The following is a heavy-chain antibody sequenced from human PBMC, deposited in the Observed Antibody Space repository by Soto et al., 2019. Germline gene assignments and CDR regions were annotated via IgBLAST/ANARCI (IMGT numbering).Heavy chain of an antibody. CDR1: GFTFSSYA. Sequence: PGGSLRLSCAASGFTFSSYAMSWVRQAPGKGLEWVSAISGSGGSTYYADSVKGRFTISRDNSKNTLYLQMNSLRAEDTAVYYCAKGEWLFSGLEGRIYNWFDPWGQGTLVTVSS. CDR2: ISGSGGST. V-gene: IGHV3-23*01. D-gene: IGHD3-3*01. CDR3: AKGEWLFSGLEGRIYNWFDP. J-gene: IGHJ5*02.